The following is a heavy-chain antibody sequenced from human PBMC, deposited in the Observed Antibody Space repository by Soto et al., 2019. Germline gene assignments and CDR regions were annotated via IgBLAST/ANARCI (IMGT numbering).Heavy chain of an antibody. J-gene: IGHJ1*01. V-gene: IGHV2-5*02. D-gene: IGHD2-21*01. CDR3: EHEFWGKRGSCGGVQCYKDS. CDR1: GFSLSTNGVG. Sequence: SGPTLVSPTQTLTLTCTFSGFSLSTNGVGVGWIRQPPGKAPEWVALIYWDDDKRYSPSLKGRLTITKDTSKNQVVLTMTNMDPVDTARDYCEHEFWGKRGSCGGVQCYKDSWGQ. CDR2: IYWDDDK.